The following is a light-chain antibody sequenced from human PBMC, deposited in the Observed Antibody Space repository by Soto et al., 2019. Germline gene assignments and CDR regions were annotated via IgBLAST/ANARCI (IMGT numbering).Light chain of an antibody. CDR2: DAS. J-gene: IGKJ4*01. Sequence: EIVLTQSPGTQSLSPGERASLSCRASQSVRNYLIWYQQKPGQPPRLLIYDASKRATGIPARFSGSGSGTDFTLTIDSLEPEDFAVYYCQHRSAWPITFGGGTKVEIK. V-gene: IGKV3-11*01. CDR3: QHRSAWPIT. CDR1: QSVRNY.